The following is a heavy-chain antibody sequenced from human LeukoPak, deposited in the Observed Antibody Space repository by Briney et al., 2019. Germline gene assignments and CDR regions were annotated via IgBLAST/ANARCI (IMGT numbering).Heavy chain of an antibody. CDR3: ANEGRYSSGWYRLMDY. J-gene: IGHJ4*02. V-gene: IGHV3-33*06. CDR1: GFTFSSYG. CDR2: IWYDGSNK. Sequence: PGGSLRLSCAASGFTFSSYGMHWVRQAPGKGLEWVAVIWYDGSNKYYADSVKGRFTISSDNSKNTLYLQMNSLIAEATAVYYCANEGRYSSGWYRLMDYWVQGTLVTVSS. D-gene: IGHD6-19*01.